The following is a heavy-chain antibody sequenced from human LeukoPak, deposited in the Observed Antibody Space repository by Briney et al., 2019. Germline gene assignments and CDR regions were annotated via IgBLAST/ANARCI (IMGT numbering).Heavy chain of an antibody. CDR2: ISGSGGST. D-gene: IGHD5-18*01. CDR3: AKGKSYGYVALDY. V-gene: IGHV3-23*01. CDR1: GFTFSSYA. J-gene: IGHJ4*02. Sequence: GGSLRLSCAASGFTFSSYAMSWARQAPGKGLEWVSAISGSGGSTYYADSVKGRFTISRDNSKNTLYLQMNSLRAEDTAVYYCAKGKSYGYVALDYWGQGTLVTVSS.